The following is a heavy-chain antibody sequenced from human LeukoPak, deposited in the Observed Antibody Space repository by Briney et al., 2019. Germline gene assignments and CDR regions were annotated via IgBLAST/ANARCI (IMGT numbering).Heavy chain of an antibody. Sequence: GGSLRLSCAASGFTFSSYSMNWARQAPGKGLEWVSYINRVSNTIYYADSVKGRFTISRDNAKNSLYLQMNSLRAEDTAVYYCARETGHFYGMDVWGQGTTVTVSS. CDR3: ARETGHFYGMDV. CDR1: GFTFSSYS. V-gene: IGHV3-48*01. J-gene: IGHJ6*02. CDR2: INRVSNTI.